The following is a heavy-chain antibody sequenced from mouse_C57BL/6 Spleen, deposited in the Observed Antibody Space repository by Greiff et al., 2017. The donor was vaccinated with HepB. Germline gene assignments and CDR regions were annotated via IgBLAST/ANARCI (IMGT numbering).Heavy chain of an antibody. D-gene: IGHD1-2*01. CDR2: IYIGNGYT. V-gene: IGHV1-58*01. CDR1: GYTFTSYG. Sequence: VQLKQSGAELVRPGSSVKMSCKTSGYTFTSYGIHWVKQRPGQGLEWIGYIYIGNGYTKYNEKFKGKATLTSDTSSSTAYMQLSSLTSEDYAIYFCARTYYGAIDYWGQGTTLTVSS. CDR3: ARTYYGAIDY. J-gene: IGHJ2*01.